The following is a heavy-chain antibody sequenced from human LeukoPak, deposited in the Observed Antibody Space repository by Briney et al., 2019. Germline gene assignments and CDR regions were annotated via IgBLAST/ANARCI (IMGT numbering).Heavy chain of an antibody. CDR2: ISSSSSYI. CDR1: GFTFSSYS. V-gene: IGHV3-21*01. D-gene: IGHD1-1*01. CDR3: ARSGTTGTTRWFDP. J-gene: IGHJ5*02. Sequence: GGSLRLPCAASGFTFSSYSMNWVRQAPGKGLEWVSSISSSSSYIYYADSVKGRFTISRDNAKNSLYLQMNSLRAEDTAVYYCARSGTTGTTRWFDPWGQGTLVTVSS.